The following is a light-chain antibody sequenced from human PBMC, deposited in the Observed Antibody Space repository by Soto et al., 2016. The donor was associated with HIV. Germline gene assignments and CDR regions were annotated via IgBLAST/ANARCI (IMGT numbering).Light chain of an antibody. CDR2: LGS. CDR3: MQAVQIPYT. V-gene: IGKV2-28*01. J-gene: IGKJ2*01. CDR1: QSLLHSNGYNY. Sequence: DIVMTQSPLSLPVTPGEPASISCRSSQSLLHSNGYNYLVWYLQKPGQSPQLVIYLGSNRASGVPDRFSGSGSGTDFTLKISRVEAGGWLGFITCMQAVQIPYTFGQGTKAGDQT.